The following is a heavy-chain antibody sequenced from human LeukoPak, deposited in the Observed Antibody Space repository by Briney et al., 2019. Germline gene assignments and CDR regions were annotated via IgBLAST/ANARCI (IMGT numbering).Heavy chain of an antibody. Sequence: GGSLRLSCAASGFTFSSYAMHWVRQAPGKGLEWVAVISYDGSNKYYADSVKGRFTISRDNSKNTLYLQMNSLRAEDTAVYYCARVRHSSGRGAPTLFDPWGQGTLVTVSS. CDR1: GFTFSSYA. J-gene: IGHJ5*02. CDR3: ARVRHSSGRGAPTLFDP. CDR2: ISYDGSNK. V-gene: IGHV3-30*04. D-gene: IGHD6-19*01.